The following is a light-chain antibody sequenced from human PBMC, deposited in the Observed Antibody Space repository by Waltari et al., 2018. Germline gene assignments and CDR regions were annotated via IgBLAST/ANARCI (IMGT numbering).Light chain of an antibody. Sequence: EIIMSQTPLSLAVTPGQPATISCQSSQSLMHRNGNTFLFWYLQKSGQSPQLLISEVSRRFSGVPDRFSGSGSWTDFALRISRVEADDVGVYYCMQGTQLPWTFGQGTKVEIK. CDR2: EVS. CDR1: QSLMHRNGNTF. J-gene: IGKJ1*01. V-gene: IGKV2-29*02. CDR3: MQGTQLPWT.